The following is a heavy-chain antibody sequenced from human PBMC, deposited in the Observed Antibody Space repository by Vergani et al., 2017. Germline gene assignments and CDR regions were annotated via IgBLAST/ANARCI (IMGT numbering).Heavy chain of an antibody. D-gene: IGHD6-19*01. CDR1: GFTVSSNY. CDR3: ARTSPRIAVAGTLGFGFDY. Sequence: EVQLVESGGGLVQPGGSLRLSCAASGFTVSSNYMSWVRQAPGKGLEWVSVIYSGGSTYYADSVKGRFTISRDNSKNTLYLQMNSLRAADTAVYYCARTSPRIAVAGTLGFGFDYWGQGTLVTVSS. J-gene: IGHJ4*02. CDR2: IYSGGST. V-gene: IGHV3-66*02.